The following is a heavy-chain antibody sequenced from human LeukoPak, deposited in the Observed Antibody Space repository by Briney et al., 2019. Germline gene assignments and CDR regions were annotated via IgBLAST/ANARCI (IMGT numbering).Heavy chain of an antibody. J-gene: IGHJ6*02. CDR2: IYYSGST. V-gene: IGHV4-30-4*01. CDR3: ARGGTVTTRSYGMDV. CDR1: GGSISSGDYY. Sequence: SETLSLTCTVSGGSISSGDYYWSWIRQPPGKGLEWIGYIYYSGSTYYNPSLKSRLTMSVDTSKNQFSLKLSSVTAADTAVYYCARGGTVTTRSYGMDVWGQGTTVTVSS. D-gene: IGHD4-17*01.